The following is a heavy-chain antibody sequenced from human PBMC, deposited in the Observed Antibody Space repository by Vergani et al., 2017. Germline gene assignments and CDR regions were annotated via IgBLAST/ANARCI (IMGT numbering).Heavy chain of an antibody. D-gene: IGHD2-21*01. V-gene: IGHV4-61*02. CDR3: ARDVVWQARAGFDY. J-gene: IGHJ4*02. CDR2: IYTTGST. CDR1: GGSISSGSIY. Sequence: QVQLQESGPGLVRPSQTLSLTCTVSGGSISSGSIYWSWIRQPAGKGLEWIGRIYTTGSTNYNPSLKSRVTISADTSKNQVSLRLTSVNAADTAVYYCARDVVWQARAGFDYWGQGTLVTVSS.